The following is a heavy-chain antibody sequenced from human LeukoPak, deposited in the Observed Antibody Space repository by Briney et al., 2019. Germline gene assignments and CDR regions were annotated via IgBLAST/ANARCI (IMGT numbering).Heavy chain of an antibody. J-gene: IGHJ4*02. CDR3: ARARIAVAGTGGYFDY. Sequence: SETLSLTCTISGGSVSDYYWSWIRQSPGKGLEWIGYIYYTGSTTYNPSLKSRVTISVDTSKNQFSLKLSSVTAADTAVYYCARARIAVAGTGGYFDYWGQGTLVTVSS. CDR2: IYYTGST. D-gene: IGHD6-19*01. V-gene: IGHV4-59*02. CDR1: GGSVSDYY.